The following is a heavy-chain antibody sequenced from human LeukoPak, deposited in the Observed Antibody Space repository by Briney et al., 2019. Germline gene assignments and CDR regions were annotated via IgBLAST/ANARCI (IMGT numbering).Heavy chain of an antibody. CDR1: GGSISSYY. D-gene: IGHD3-22*01. CDR2: IYYSGST. CDR3: ARRAPADYYDSSGYYSFDY. Sequence: SETLSLTCTVSGGSISSYYWSWIRQPPGKGLEWIGYIYYSGSTNYNPSLKSRVTISVDTSKNQFSLKLSSVTAADTAVYYCARRAPADYYDSSGYYSFDYWGQGTLVTVSS. J-gene: IGHJ4*02. V-gene: IGHV4-59*08.